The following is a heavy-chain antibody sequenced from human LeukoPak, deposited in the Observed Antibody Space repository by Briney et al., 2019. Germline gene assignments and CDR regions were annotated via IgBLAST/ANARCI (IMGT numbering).Heavy chain of an antibody. Sequence: GGSLRLSCAASGFTFSSYTMSWVRQAPGKGLEWVSAISGSGGSTYYADSVKGRFTISRDNSKNTLYLQMNSLRAEDTAVYYCAKASGIAAAGPPSSYWGQGTLVTVSS. CDR3: AKASGIAAAGPPSSY. V-gene: IGHV3-23*01. J-gene: IGHJ4*02. D-gene: IGHD6-13*01. CDR1: GFTFSSYT. CDR2: ISGSGGST.